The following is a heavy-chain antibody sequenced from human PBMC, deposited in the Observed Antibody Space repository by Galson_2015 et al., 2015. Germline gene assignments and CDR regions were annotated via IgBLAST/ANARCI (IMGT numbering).Heavy chain of an antibody. J-gene: IGHJ5*02. V-gene: IGHV4-39*01. D-gene: IGHD3-10*01. Sequence: ETLSLTCTVSGGSISSSSYYWGWIRQPPGKGLEWIGSIYYSGSTYYNPSLKSRVTISVDTSKNQFPLKLSSVTAADTAVYYCARRTGENYYGSESHWFDPWGQGTLVTVSS. CDR2: IYYSGST. CDR3: ARRTGENYYGSESHWFDP. CDR1: GGSISSSSYY.